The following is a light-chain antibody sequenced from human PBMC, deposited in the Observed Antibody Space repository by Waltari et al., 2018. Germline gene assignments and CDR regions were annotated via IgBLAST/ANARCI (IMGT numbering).Light chain of an antibody. Sequence: EIVMTQSPATLSVSPGERATLSCRASQGVSSNLAWYQQKPGQAPRLLIYGASTRATGIPARFSGSGSGTEFTLTISSLQSEDFAVYYCQQYNNWPPVKFGQGTKVEIK. V-gene: IGKV3-15*01. CDR1: QGVSSN. CDR3: QQYNNWPPVK. J-gene: IGKJ1*01. CDR2: GAS.